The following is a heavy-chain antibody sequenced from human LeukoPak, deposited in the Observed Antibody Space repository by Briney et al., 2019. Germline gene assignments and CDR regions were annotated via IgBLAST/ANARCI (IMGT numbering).Heavy chain of an antibody. D-gene: IGHD2/OR15-2a*01. J-gene: IGHJ4*02. CDR1: GFNFNAYW. CDR3: ARNSKSRIGGPDY. Sequence: PGGSLRLSCAASGFNFNAYWMSWVRQAPGKGLEWVANIKQDGSEKFYVDSMKGRFTISRDNSKNSLYLQMNSLRAEDTAVYYCARNSKSRIGGPDYWGQGTLVTVSS. CDR2: IKQDGSEK. V-gene: IGHV3-7*01.